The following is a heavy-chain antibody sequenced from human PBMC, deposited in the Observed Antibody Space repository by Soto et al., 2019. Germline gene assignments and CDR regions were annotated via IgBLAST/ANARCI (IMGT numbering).Heavy chain of an antibody. V-gene: IGHV3-23*01. D-gene: IGHD3-9*01. CDR1: GFTFSSYA. Sequence: EVQLLESGGGLVQPGGSLRLSCAASGFTFSSYAMSWVRQAPGKGLEWVSAISGSGCSTYYADSVKGRFTISRDNSKNTLYLQMNSLRAEDTAVYYCAEEGYFDWLLKPSCGQGTLLTVSS. CDR2: ISGSGCST. CDR3: AEEGYFDWLLKPS. J-gene: IGHJ5*02.